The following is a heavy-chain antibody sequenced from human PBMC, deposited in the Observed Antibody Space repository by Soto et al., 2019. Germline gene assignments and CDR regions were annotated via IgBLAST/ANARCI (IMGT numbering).Heavy chain of an antibody. J-gene: IGHJ4*02. CDR1: GYTFTSYA. Sequence: QVQLVQSGAEVKKPGASVKVSCKASGYTFTSYAISWVRQAPGQGLEWMGWINAYNGNTNSAQKLQGRVTMTTDTPTNTADMELRSLRSDDTAVYYCARDTAMALPDAWGQGTLVTVSS. V-gene: IGHV1-18*01. CDR3: ARDTAMALPDA. CDR2: INAYNGNT. D-gene: IGHD5-18*01.